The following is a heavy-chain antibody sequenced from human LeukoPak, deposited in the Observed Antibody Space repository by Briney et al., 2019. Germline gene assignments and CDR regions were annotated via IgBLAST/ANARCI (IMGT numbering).Heavy chain of an antibody. D-gene: IGHD6-19*01. CDR2: ISSSSSYI. V-gene: IGHV3-21*04. CDR3: ARLSIAVAGPHFDY. Sequence: GGSLRLSCAASGFTFSSYSMNWVRQAPGKGLEWVSSISSSSSYIYYADSVKGRFTISRDNAKNSLYLQMNSLRAEDTAVYYCARLSIAVAGPHFDYWGQGTLVTVSS. CDR1: GFTFSSYS. J-gene: IGHJ4*02.